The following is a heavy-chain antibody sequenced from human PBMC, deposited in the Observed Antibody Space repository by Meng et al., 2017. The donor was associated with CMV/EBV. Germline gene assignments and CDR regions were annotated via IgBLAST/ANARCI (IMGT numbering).Heavy chain of an antibody. CDR3: ARETRAALYGMDV. Sequence: LRLSCTVSGGSISSGGYYWSWIRQHPGKGLEWIGYIYYSGSTYYNPSLKSRVTISVDTSKNQFSLKLSSVTAADTAVYYCARETRAALYGMDVWGQGTTVTVSS. D-gene: IGHD6-13*01. CDR1: GGSISSGGYY. CDR2: IYYSGST. J-gene: IGHJ6*02. V-gene: IGHV4-31*03.